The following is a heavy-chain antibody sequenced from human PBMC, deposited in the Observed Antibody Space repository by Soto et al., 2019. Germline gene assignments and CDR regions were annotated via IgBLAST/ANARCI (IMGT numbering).Heavy chain of an antibody. Sequence: ASVKVSCKASGYTFPDYYIHWVRQAPGQGLEWMGWINPTGGGTNYAQKFRGRVTMTRDTSISTAYLELSRLTSDDTAVFYCARSFSSRYYYFNYAMDVWRQVTTVTVSS. CDR3: ARSFSSRYYYFNYAMDV. CDR2: INPTGGGT. D-gene: IGHD2-2*01. V-gene: IGHV1-2*02. CDR1: GYTFPDYY. J-gene: IGHJ6*02.